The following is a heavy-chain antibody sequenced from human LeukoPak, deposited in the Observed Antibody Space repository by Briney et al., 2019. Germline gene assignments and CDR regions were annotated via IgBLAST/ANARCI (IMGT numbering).Heavy chain of an antibody. CDR3: ARDQRFAFDY. CDR1: GFTFTDYP. Sequence: GGSLRLSCAASGFTFTDYPMNWVRQAPGRGLEWVANIRTSAASAYNTNYADSVQGRVIISRDDAKKTLYLHMNGLRDDDTAVYYCARDQRFAFDYWGQGILDTVSS. J-gene: IGHJ4*02. V-gene: IGHV3-11*05. D-gene: IGHD3-16*01. CDR2: IRTSAASAYNT.